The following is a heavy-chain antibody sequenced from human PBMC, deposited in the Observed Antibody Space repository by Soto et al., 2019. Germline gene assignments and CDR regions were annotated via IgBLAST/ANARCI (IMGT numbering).Heavy chain of an antibody. CDR2: IYYSGST. Sequence: QLQLQESGPGLVKPSETLSLTCTVSGGSISSSSYYWGWIRQPPGKGLEWIGSIYYSGSTYYNPSLTRRVTISVDTSKNQFSLKLRSVTAADTAVYYCARESGCSGGSCYSGTYYYYYMDVWGKGTTVTVSS. J-gene: IGHJ6*03. CDR1: GGSISSSSYY. CDR3: ARESGCSGGSCYSGTYYYYYMDV. D-gene: IGHD2-15*01. V-gene: IGHV4-39*01.